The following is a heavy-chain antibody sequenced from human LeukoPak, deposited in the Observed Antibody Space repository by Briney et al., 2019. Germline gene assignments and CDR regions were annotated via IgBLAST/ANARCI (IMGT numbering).Heavy chain of an antibody. CDR1: GSTFSSYW. J-gene: IGHJ4*02. CDR2: IYIDGTTT. D-gene: IGHD4-23*01. CDR3: ARGGNGGNSLDY. V-gene: IGHV3-74*01. Sequence: GGSLRLSCAGSGSTFSSYWMHWVRQGAGKGLEWVSRIYIDGTTTSYADSVRGRFTISRDNAKNTLYLQMNSLRAEDTAVYYCARGGNGGNSLDYWGQGALITVSS.